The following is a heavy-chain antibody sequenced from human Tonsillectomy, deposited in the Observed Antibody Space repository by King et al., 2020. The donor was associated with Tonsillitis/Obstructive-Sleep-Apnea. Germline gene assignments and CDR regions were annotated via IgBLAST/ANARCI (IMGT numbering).Heavy chain of an antibody. CDR3: VKDDSSGYYYVDY. J-gene: IGHJ4*02. CDR1: GFTFSSYG. Sequence: QLVQSGGGVVQPGRSLRLSCAASGFTFSSYGMHWVRQAPGKGLEWVALILYDGSNQYYADSVKGRFAFSRDDSKNTLYLQMNSLRVEDTAVYYCVKDDSSGYYYVDYWGQGTLVTVSS. V-gene: IGHV3-30*18. D-gene: IGHD3-22*01. CDR2: ILYDGSNQ.